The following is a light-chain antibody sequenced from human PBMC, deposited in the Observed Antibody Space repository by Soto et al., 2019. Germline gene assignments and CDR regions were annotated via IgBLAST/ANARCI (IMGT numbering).Light chain of an antibody. CDR1: SSDVGSYNL. CDR2: EVS. V-gene: IGLV2-23*02. J-gene: IGLJ1*01. Sequence: QSVLTQPASVSGSPGQSITISCAGTSSDVGSYNLVSWYQQHPGKAPKLMIYEVSKRPSGVSNRFSGSKSANTASLTISGLQADDEADYYCCSYAGSNNFYVFGTGTKLTVL. CDR3: CSYAGSNNFYV.